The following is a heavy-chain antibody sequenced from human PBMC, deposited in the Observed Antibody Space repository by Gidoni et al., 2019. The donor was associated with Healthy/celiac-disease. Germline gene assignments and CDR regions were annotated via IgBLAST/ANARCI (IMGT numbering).Heavy chain of an antibody. V-gene: IGHV4-39*01. Sequence: QLQLQESGPGLVKPSETLSLTCTVSGGSISSSSYYWGWIRQPPGKGLEWIGSIYYSGSTYYNPSLKSRVTISVDTSKNQFSLKLSSVTAADTAVYYCARQGVGARGLWFDPWGQGTLVTVSS. CDR2: IYYSGST. J-gene: IGHJ5*02. CDR1: GGSISSSSYY. D-gene: IGHD1-26*01. CDR3: ARQGVGARGLWFDP.